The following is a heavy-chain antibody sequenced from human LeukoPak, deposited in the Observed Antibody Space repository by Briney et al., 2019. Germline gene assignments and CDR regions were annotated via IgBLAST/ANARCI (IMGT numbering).Heavy chain of an antibody. CDR2: IYYSGST. D-gene: IGHD6-13*01. J-gene: IGHJ4*02. CDR1: GGSISSSSYY. V-gene: IGHV4-39*07. Sequence: SETLSLTCTVSGGSISSSSYYWGWIRQPPGKGLEWIGSIYYSGSTYYNPSLKSRVTISVDTSKNQFSLKLSSVTAADTAVYYCARSIAAAGTYYFDYWGQGTLVTVSS. CDR3: ARSIAAAGTYYFDY.